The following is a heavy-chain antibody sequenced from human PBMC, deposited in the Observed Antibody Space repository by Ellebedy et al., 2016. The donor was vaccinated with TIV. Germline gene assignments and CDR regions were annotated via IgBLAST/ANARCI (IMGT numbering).Heavy chain of an antibody. CDR1: GYTFTVYY. CDR3: ERSRHYYGSGSYYELTDY. J-gene: IGHJ4*02. CDR2: INPNSGDT. V-gene: IGHV1-2*02. Sequence: AASVKASCKASGYTFTVYYMQWARQAPGQGPEWMGWINPNSGDTKYAPKFQGRVTMTRDTSINTAYMELSRLRSDDTAMYYCERSRHYYGSGSYYELTDYWGQGTLVTVSS. D-gene: IGHD3-10*01.